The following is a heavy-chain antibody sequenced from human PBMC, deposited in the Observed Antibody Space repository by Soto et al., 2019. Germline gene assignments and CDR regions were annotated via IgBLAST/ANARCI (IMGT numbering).Heavy chain of an antibody. Sequence: GASLKVSCKASGYTFTSYGISWVRQAPGQGLERMGWISAYNGNTNYAQKLQGRVTMTTDTSTSTAYMELRSLRSDDTAVYYCARDRGSFLEWSPSYFQHWGQGTLVIVSS. CDR2: ISAYNGNT. J-gene: IGHJ1*01. CDR3: ARDRGSFLEWSPSYFQH. CDR1: GYTFTSYG. D-gene: IGHD3-3*02. V-gene: IGHV1-18*01.